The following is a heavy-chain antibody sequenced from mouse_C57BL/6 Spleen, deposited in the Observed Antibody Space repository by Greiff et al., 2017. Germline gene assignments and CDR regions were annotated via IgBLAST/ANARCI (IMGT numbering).Heavy chain of an antibody. D-gene: IGHD2-1*01. CDR2: ISSGSSTI. Sequence: EVKLVESGGGLVKPGGSLKLSCAASGFTFSDYGMHWVRQAPEKGLAWVAYISSGSSTIYYADTVKGRFTISRDNAKNTLFLQMTSLRSEDTAMYYCARPFYYGNWYHFDYWGQGTTLTVSS. V-gene: IGHV5-17*01. CDR1: GFTFSDYG. CDR3: ARPFYYGNWYHFDY. J-gene: IGHJ2*01.